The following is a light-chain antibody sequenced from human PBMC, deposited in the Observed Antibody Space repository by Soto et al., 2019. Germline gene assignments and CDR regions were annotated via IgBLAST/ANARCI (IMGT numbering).Light chain of an antibody. J-gene: IGLJ3*02. CDR2: DVS. CDR3: SSYTTSNTVV. CDR1: SSDVGAYNY. V-gene: IGLV2-14*03. Sequence: QSVLTQPASVSGSPGQSITISCTGTSSDVGAYNYVSWYQQHPGKAPKFLIYDVSNRPSGVSNRFSGSKSGNTASLTISGLQAEDEADYYCSSYTTSNTVVFGGGTQLTVL.